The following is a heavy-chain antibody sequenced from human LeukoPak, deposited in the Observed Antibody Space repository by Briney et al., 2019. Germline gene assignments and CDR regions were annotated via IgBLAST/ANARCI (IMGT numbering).Heavy chain of an antibody. D-gene: IGHD4-11*01. V-gene: IGHV1-18*01. J-gene: IGHJ4*02. CDR3: ATTSTIVAREAIY. CDR1: DYTFTSYG. CDR2: ISAYNGNT. Sequence: ASVKVSCTASDYTFTSYGISWVRQAPGQGLEWMGWISAYNGNTNYAQKFQGRVTMTTDTSTSTAYMELRSLRSDDTAVYYCATTSTIVAREAIYWGQGTLVTVSS.